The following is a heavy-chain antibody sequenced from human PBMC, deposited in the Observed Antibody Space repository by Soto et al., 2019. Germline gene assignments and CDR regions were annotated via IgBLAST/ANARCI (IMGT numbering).Heavy chain of an antibody. CDR2: LIPIFGSA. J-gene: IGHJ6*02. V-gene: IGHV1-69*01. Sequence: QVQLVQSGAEVKKPGSSVKVSCKTSGGTFSTYAISWVRQAPGQGLEWIGGLIPIFGSANYAQKFQGRVTITSDASTSTAYMELSSLRSEDTAVYYCAREAPGGGEYAVDVWGHGTTVTVSS. D-gene: IGHD3-16*01. CDR3: AREAPGGGEYAVDV. CDR1: GGTFSTYA.